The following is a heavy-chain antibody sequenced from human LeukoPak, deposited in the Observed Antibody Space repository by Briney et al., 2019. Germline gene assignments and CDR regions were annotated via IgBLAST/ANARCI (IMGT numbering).Heavy chain of an antibody. CDR2: IGGGGSST. V-gene: IGHV3-23*01. CDR1: GFTFSRYG. D-gene: IGHD6-13*01. J-gene: IGHJ4*02. CDR3: AKSHASTWTIFDY. Sequence: GGSLGLSCAASGFTFSRYGMTWVRQAPGKGLEWVSTIGGGGSSTLYADSVKGRFIISRDNSKNTLSLQMNTLRAEDTAVYYCAKSHASTWTIFDYWGQGTLVTVSS.